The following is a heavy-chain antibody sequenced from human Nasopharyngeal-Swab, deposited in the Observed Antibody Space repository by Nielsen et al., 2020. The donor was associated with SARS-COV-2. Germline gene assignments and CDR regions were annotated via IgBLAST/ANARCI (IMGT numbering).Heavy chain of an antibody. CDR3: ARSTYYYDSSGYSFDY. V-gene: IGHV1-3*01. J-gene: IGHJ4*02. Sequence: ASVKVSCKASGYTCTSYAMHWGRQAPGQRLERMGWINAGNGNTKYTQKIQGRVTITRDTSASTAYRELSSLRSEDTAVYYCARSTYYYDSSGYSFDYWGQGTLVTVSS. CDR2: INAGNGNT. D-gene: IGHD3-22*01. CDR1: GYTCTSYA.